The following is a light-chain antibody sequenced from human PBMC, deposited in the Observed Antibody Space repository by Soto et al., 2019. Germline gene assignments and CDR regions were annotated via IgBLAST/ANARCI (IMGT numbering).Light chain of an antibody. J-gene: IGKJ1*01. CDR1: QSISSW. V-gene: IGKV1-5*01. CDR3: QQYNSILRT. Sequence: DIQMTQSPSTLSASVGDRVTITCRASQSISSWLAWYQQKPGKAPKLLTYDASSLESGVPSRFSGSGSGTEFTLTISSLQPDDFATYYCQQYNSILRTFGQGTKV. CDR2: DAS.